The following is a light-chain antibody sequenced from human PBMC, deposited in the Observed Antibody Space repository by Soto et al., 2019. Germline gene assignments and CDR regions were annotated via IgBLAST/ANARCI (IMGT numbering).Light chain of an antibody. J-gene: IGKJ5*01. CDR1: QSLLHSNGYNY. CDR3: MQALQTLSIT. Sequence: DIVMTQSPLSLPVTPGEPASISCRSSQSLLHSNGYNYLDWYLQKPGQSPQLLIYLGSNRAARVPDRCSGSGSGTDFTLNTSRVEAEDVGVYYCMQALQTLSITFGQGTRLEIK. CDR2: LGS. V-gene: IGKV2-28*01.